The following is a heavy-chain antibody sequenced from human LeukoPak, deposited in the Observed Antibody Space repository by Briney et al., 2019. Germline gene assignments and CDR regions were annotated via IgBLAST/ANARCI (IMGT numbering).Heavy chain of an antibody. Sequence: QTGGSLRLSCTASGFTFSSYAMHWVRQAPGKGLEWVAVISYDGSNKFYADSVKGRFTISRDNSKNTLYLQMNSLRAEDTAVYYCARDQLEGNLMETGFFDYWGQGTLVTVSS. CDR2: ISYDGSNK. CDR1: GFTFSSYA. J-gene: IGHJ4*02. V-gene: IGHV3-30*04. CDR3: ARDQLEGNLMETGFFDY. D-gene: IGHD3-9*01.